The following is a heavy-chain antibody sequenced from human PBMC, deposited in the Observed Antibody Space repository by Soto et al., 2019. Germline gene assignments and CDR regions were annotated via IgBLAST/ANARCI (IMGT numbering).Heavy chain of an antibody. CDR1: GFTFSSYS. J-gene: IGHJ3*02. Sequence: GGSLRLSCAASGFTFSSYSMNWVRQAPGKGLEWVSSISSSSSYIYYADSVKGRFTISIDNAKNSLYLQMNSLRAEDTAVYYCARDLGDTYCSGGSCYSVPFDIWGQGTMVTVSS. CDR2: ISSSSSYI. CDR3: ARDLGDTYCSGGSCYSVPFDI. V-gene: IGHV3-21*01. D-gene: IGHD2-15*01.